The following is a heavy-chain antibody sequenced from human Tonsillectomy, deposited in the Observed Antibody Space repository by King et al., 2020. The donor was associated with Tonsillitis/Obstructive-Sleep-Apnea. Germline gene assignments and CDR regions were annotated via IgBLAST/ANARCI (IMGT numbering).Heavy chain of an antibody. CDR1: GGSVSSGRYY. V-gene: IGHV4-61*01. CDR3: ARERYSGNDQAYYYYYYMDV. CDR2: IYYSGST. Sequence: QLQESGPGLVKPSETLSLTCTVSGGSVSSGRYYWSWIRQPPGKGLEWIGYIYYSGSTNYNPSLKSRVTISVDTSKNQFSLKLSSVTAADTAVYYCARERYSGNDQAYYYYYYMDVWGKGTTVTVSS. D-gene: IGHD5-12*01. J-gene: IGHJ6*03.